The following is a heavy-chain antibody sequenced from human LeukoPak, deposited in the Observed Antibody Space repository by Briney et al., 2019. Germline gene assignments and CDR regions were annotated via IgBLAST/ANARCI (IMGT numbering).Heavy chain of an antibody. J-gene: IGHJ4*02. V-gene: IGHV1-18*01. Sequence: RASVKVPCKASGYIFPTYGITWVRQAPGRVLEWVGWISTYHGSTSYAQNLQGRVTMTTDTSTTTAYMELRSLRSDDTALYYCARGGYYYDTSDRPFDYWGQGTLVTVSS. D-gene: IGHD3-22*01. CDR3: ARGGYYYDTSDRPFDY. CDR2: ISTYHGST. CDR1: GYIFPTYG.